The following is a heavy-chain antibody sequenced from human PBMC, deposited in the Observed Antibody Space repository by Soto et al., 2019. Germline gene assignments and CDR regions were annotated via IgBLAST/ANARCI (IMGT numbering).Heavy chain of an antibody. V-gene: IGHV1-8*01. CDR2: MNPNSGNT. CDR3: ARGRRFQYSFSWFDP. Sequence: ASVKVSCKASGYTFTSYGINWVRQATGQGLEWMGWMNPNSGNTGYAQKFQGRVTMTRNTSISTAYMELSSLRSEDTAVYYCARGRRFQYSFSWFDPWGQGTLVTVSS. CDR1: GYTFTSYG. D-gene: IGHD2-15*01. J-gene: IGHJ5*02.